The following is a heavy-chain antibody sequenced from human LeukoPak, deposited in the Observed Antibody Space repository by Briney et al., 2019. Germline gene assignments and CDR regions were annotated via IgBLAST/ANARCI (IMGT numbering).Heavy chain of an antibody. Sequence: SETLSLTCTVSGYSISSGYYWGWIRQPPGKGLEWIGYIYYSGSTNYNPSLKSRVTISVDTSKNQFSLKLSSVTAADTAVYYCARSAEYNWNDGKRFDYWGQGTLVTVSS. CDR3: ARSAEYNWNDGKRFDY. D-gene: IGHD1-1*01. J-gene: IGHJ4*02. CDR1: GYSISSGYY. V-gene: IGHV4-59*01. CDR2: IYYSGST.